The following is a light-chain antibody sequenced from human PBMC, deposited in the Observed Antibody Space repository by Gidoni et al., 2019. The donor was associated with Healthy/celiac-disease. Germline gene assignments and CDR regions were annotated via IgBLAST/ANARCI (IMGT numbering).Light chain of an antibody. CDR2: AAS. CDR3: QKYNSAPRT. Sequence: DIQMTQSPSSLSASVGDRVTITCRASHGISDYLAWYQQKPGKVPKLLIYAASTLQSGVPSLFSGSVSGTDFTLTISSLQPEDVATYYCQKYNSAPRTFGQGTKVEIK. V-gene: IGKV1-27*01. CDR1: HGISDY. J-gene: IGKJ1*01.